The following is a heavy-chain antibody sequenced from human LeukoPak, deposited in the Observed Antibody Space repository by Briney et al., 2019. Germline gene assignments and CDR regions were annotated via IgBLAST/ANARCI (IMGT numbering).Heavy chain of an antibody. Sequence: ASVKVSCKSTGHTFTNYGFTWGCQAPGQGLEWMGWISAYNGNTNYAQKLQGRVTMTTETSTSTVYMELRSLRSDDMGVYYCARGGMSTVVDYWGQGTLVTVSP. CDR3: ARGGMSTVVDY. D-gene: IGHD4-11*01. CDR1: GHTFTNYG. CDR2: ISAYNGNT. V-gene: IGHV1-18*03. J-gene: IGHJ4*02.